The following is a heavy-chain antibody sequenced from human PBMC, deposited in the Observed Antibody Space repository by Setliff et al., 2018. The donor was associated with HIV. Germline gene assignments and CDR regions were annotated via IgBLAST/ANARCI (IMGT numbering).Heavy chain of an antibody. V-gene: IGHV4-34*01. CDR2: INHSGST. D-gene: IGHD3-3*01. CDR3: ARGTAYYNFWSGYSQDYYYYMDV. CDR1: GGSFSGYY. Sequence: SETLSLTCAVYGGSFSGYYWSWIRQSPGKGLEWIGEINHSGSTKYNPSLKSRVTISADTSKNQFSLKLSSVTAADTAVYYCARGTAYYNFWSGYSQDYYYYMDVWGKGTTVTVSS. J-gene: IGHJ6*03.